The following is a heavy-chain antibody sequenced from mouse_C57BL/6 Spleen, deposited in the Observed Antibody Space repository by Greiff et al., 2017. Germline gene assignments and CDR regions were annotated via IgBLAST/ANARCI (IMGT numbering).Heavy chain of an antibody. CDR2: IYPGDGDT. CDR3: ARSDYYINYGYFDV. J-gene: IGHJ1*03. CDR1: GYAFSSYW. D-gene: IGHD2-5*01. Sequence: QVQLQQSGAELVKPGASVKISCKASGYAFSSYWMNWVKQRPGKGLEWIGQIYPGDGDTNYNGKFKGKATLTADKSSSTAYMQLSSLTSEDSAVYFCARSDYYINYGYFDVWGTGTTVTVSS. V-gene: IGHV1-80*01.